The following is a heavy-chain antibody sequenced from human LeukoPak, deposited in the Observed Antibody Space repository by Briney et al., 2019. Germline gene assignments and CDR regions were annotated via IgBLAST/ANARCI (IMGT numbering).Heavy chain of an antibody. CDR3: ARRVRGVIPRFDY. D-gene: IGHD3-10*01. CDR2: MNPNSGNT. Sequence: ASVKVPCKASGYTFTSYDINWVRQATGQGLEWMGWMNPNSGNTGYAQKFQGRVTMTRNTSISTAYMELSSLRSEGTAVYYCARRVRGVIPRFDYWGQGTLVTVSS. J-gene: IGHJ4*02. CDR1: GYTFTSYD. V-gene: IGHV1-8*01.